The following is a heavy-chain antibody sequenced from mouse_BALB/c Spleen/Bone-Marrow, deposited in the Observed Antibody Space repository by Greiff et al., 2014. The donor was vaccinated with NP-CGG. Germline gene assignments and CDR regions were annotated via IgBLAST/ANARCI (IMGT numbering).Heavy chain of an antibody. D-gene: IGHD5-1*01. Sequence: EVQLQQSGTVLARPGASVKMSCKASGYSFTIYWMHWVKQRPGQGLEWIGAIYPGNSDTSYNQKFKGKAKLTAVTSASTAYMELSSLTNEDSAVYYCTRFDSTYDWYFDVWGAGTTVTVSS. CDR3: TRFDSTYDWYFDV. J-gene: IGHJ1*01. CDR2: IYPGNSDT. V-gene: IGHV1-5*01. CDR1: GYSFTIYW.